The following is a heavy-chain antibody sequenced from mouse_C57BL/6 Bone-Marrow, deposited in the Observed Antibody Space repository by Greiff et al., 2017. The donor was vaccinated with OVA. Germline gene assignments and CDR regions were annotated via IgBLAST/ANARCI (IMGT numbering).Heavy chain of an antibody. J-gene: IGHJ3*01. CDR1: GYTFTSYW. Sequence: QVQLKQPGAELVKPGASVKMSCKASGYTFTSYWMHWVKQRPGRGLEWIGRIDPNSGGTKYNEKFKSKATLTVDKPSSTAYMQLSSLTSEDSAVYYCARLVPSLAYWGQGTLVTVSA. CDR3: ARLVPSLAY. V-gene: IGHV1-72*01. CDR2: IDPNSGGT.